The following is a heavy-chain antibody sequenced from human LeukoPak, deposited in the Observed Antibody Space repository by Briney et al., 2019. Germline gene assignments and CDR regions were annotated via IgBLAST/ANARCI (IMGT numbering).Heavy chain of an antibody. J-gene: IGHJ5*02. CDR3: VRAPQGDRDPLTGIQTGNWFNP. CDR1: GYTFITYD. CDR2: INPNSGNT. D-gene: IGHD3-9*01. Sequence: ASVTVSCKASGYTFITYDINWVRQATGQGPEWMGWINPNSGNTGYAQKFQGRVHLTRNTSISTAYMELSGLKSDDTAIYYCVRAPQGDRDPLTGIQTGNWFNPWGQGTLVTVSS. V-gene: IGHV1-8*01.